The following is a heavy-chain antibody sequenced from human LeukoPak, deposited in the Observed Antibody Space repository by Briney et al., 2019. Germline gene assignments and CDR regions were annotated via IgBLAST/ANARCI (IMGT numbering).Heavy chain of an antibody. CDR2: IYYNGKT. CDR1: GGSVTYTNYY. Sequence: SETLSLTCTVSGGSVTYTNYYWGWIRQPPGKGLQWIGVIYYNGKTYYNPSLKSRVTVAVDTSKNQFSLKLSSVTAADTAVYYCARDIVVVPAAMWGYYYYGMDVWGQGTTVTVSS. J-gene: IGHJ6*02. CDR3: ARDIVVVPAAMWGYYYYGMDV. V-gene: IGHV4-39*01. D-gene: IGHD2-2*01.